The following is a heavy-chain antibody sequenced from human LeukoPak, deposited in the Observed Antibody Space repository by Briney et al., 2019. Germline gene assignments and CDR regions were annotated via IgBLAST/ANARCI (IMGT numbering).Heavy chain of an antibody. CDR2: IIPIFGTA. J-gene: IGHJ5*02. CDR3: ARDQGGRDGYIPYNWFDP. CDR1: GGTFSSYA. V-gene: IGHV1-69*13. D-gene: IGHD5-24*01. Sequence: SVNVSCKASGGTFSSYAISWVRQAPGQGLEWMGGIIPIFGTANYAQKFQGRVTITADESTSTAYMELSSLRSEDTAVYYCARDQGGRDGYIPYNWFDPWGQGTLVTVSS.